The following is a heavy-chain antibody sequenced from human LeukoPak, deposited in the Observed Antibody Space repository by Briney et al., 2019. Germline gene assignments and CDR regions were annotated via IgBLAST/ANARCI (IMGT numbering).Heavy chain of an antibody. Sequence: PSETLSLTCAVYGGSCIGYYWSWIRQPPGKGLEWIGEINHSGSTNYNPSLKSRVTISVDTSKNQFSQKLSSVTAADTAVYYCARGGVFDYWGQGTLVTVSS. CDR2: INHSGST. CDR1: GGSCIGYY. V-gene: IGHV4-34*01. J-gene: IGHJ4*02. CDR3: ARGGVFDY. D-gene: IGHD3-16*01.